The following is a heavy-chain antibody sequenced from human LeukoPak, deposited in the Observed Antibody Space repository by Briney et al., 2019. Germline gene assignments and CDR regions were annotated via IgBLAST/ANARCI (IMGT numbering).Heavy chain of an antibody. CDR3: ASGSYDSSGSFDP. J-gene: IGHJ5*02. CDR1: GGTFSSYA. Sequence: SVKVSCKASGGTFSSYAISWVRQAPGQGLEWMGGIIPIFGTANYAQKFQGRVTITADESTSTAYMELSSLRSEDTAAYYCASGSYDSSGSFDPWGQGTLVTVSS. CDR2: IIPIFGTA. D-gene: IGHD3-22*01. V-gene: IGHV1-69*01.